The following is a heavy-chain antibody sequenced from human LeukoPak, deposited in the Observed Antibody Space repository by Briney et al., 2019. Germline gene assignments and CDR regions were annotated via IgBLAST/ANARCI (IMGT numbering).Heavy chain of an antibody. Sequence: SETLSLTCAVYGGSFSGYYWSWIRQPPGKGLEWIGEINHSGSTNYNPSLKSRVTISVDTSKNQISLKLSSVTAADTAVYYCARRGARFLEGSPLRSSWFDPWGQGTLVTVSS. D-gene: IGHD3-3*01. J-gene: IGHJ5*02. CDR2: INHSGST. CDR3: ARRGARFLEGSPLRSSWFDP. CDR1: GGSFSGYY. V-gene: IGHV4-34*01.